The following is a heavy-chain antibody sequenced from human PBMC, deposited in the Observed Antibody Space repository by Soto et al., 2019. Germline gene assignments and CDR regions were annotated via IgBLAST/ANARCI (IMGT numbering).Heavy chain of an antibody. Sequence: SETLSLTCTVSGGSISSYYWSWIRQPPGKGLEWIGYIYYSGSTNYNPSLKSRVTISVDTSKNQFSLKLSSVTAADTAVYYCARGADLYYYDSSGYYSGAFDMWGQGTMVTVSS. J-gene: IGHJ3*02. D-gene: IGHD3-22*01. V-gene: IGHV4-59*01. CDR3: ARGADLYYYDSSGYYSGAFDM. CDR2: IYYSGST. CDR1: GGSISSYY.